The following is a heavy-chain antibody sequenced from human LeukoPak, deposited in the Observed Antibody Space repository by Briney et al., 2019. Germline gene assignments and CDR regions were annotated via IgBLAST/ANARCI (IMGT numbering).Heavy chain of an antibody. CDR2: IYTSGST. CDR1: GGSTSSYY. J-gene: IGHJ5*02. CDR3: ARHWLEAAKTYSYWFDP. Sequence: SETLSLTCTVSGGSTSSYYWSWIRQPAGKGLEWIGRIYTSGSTNYNPSLKSRVTMSLDTSKNQISLMLNSVTAADTAIYYCARHWLEAAKTYSYWFDPWGQGTLVTVSS. D-gene: IGHD6-13*01. V-gene: IGHV4-4*07.